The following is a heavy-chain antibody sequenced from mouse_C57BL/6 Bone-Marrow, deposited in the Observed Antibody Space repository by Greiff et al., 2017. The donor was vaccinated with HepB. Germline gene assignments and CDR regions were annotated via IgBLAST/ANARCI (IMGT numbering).Heavy chain of an antibody. CDR1: GYTFTSYW. J-gene: IGHJ2*01. D-gene: IGHD2-5*01. CDR2: IYPGSGST. Sequence: QVQLQQPGAELVKPGASVKMSCTASGYTFTSYWITWVKQRPGQGLEWIGDIYPGSGSTNYNEKFKSKATLTVDTSSCTAYMQLSSLTSEDSAVYYCARSPSNSGWDSWGQGTTLTVSS. CDR3: ARSPSNSGWDS. V-gene: IGHV1-55*01.